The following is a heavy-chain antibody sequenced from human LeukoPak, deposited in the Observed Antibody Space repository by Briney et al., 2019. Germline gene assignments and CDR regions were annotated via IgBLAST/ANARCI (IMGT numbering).Heavy chain of an antibody. CDR3: TRENYVPDS. V-gene: IGHV3-30*03. J-gene: IGHJ5*02. Sequence: GGSLRLSCAASGFTFSSYGVHWVRQAPGKGLEWVALISYDGSNKYYADSVKGRFTISRDDARNSLFLQMNGLRADDTAVYYCTRENYVPDSWGQGTQVTVSS. CDR1: GFTFSSYG. D-gene: IGHD3-10*02. CDR2: ISYDGSNK.